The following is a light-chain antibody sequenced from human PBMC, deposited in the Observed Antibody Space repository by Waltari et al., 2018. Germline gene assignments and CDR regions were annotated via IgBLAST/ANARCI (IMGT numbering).Light chain of an antibody. J-gene: IGKJ4*02. Sequence: DIQMTQSPSSLSASVGDRVTITCRPSQAITNSLAWYHQKPGKAPKLLLYRASTLESGVPSRFSGSGAGTEYTLTISSLQPEDFATYYCQQYRSSPLTFGGGTKVEIK. CDR3: QQYRSSPLT. V-gene: IGKV1-NL1*01. CDR1: QAITNS. CDR2: RAS.